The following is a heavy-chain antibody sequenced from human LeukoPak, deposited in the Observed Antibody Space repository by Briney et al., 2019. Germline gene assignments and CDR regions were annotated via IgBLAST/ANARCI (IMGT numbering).Heavy chain of an antibody. V-gene: IGHV3-30*18. CDR3: AKDRYCSGGSCYYDAFDI. Sequence: GRSLRLSCAASGFTFSIYGMHWVRQAPGKGLEWVAVISYDGNNKYFADSVKGRFTTSRDNSKNTLYLQMNSLRAEDTAMYYCAKDRYCSGGSCYYDAFDIWGQGTMVTVSS. CDR1: GFTFSIYG. CDR2: ISYDGNNK. J-gene: IGHJ3*02. D-gene: IGHD2-15*01.